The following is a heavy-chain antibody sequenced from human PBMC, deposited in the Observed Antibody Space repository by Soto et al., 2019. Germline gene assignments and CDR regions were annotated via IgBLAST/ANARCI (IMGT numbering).Heavy chain of an antibody. D-gene: IGHD3-3*01. V-gene: IGHV4-4*07. Sequence: SETLSLTCTVTGGAISGYYCTWIRQSDGEGLEWIGRIYSSGSTNYNPSLKSRVTISLDTSMNYFSLRLSSVTAADTAVYYCARGQRFSDWFDPWGQGTLVTVSS. CDR3: ARGQRFSDWFDP. CDR2: IYSSGST. J-gene: IGHJ5*02. CDR1: GGAISGYY.